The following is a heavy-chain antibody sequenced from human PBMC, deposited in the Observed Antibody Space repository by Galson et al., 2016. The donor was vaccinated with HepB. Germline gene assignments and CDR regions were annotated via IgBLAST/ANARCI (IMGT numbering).Heavy chain of an antibody. Sequence: SLRLSCAASGFTFSGSAIHWVRQASGEGLEWIGRIGGKATSYATAYGPSVKGRFTISRDDSKNMAYLQMNSLITDDTALDYCTKGYDGPKGVGGSNWGQGRLVTGAS. CDR3: TKGYDGPKGVGGSN. CDR2: IGGKATSYAT. V-gene: IGHV3-73*01. J-gene: IGHJ4*02. D-gene: IGHD5-12*01. CDR1: GFTFSGSA.